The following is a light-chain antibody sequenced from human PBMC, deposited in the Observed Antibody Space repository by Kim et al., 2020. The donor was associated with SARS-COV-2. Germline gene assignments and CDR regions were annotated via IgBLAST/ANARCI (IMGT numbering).Light chain of an antibody. CDR3: AAWDGSLNGVV. V-gene: IGLV1-44*01. CDR1: SSNIGSKS. J-gene: IGLJ2*01. Sequence: QSVLTQPPSASGTPGQRVTIPCSGSSSNIGSKSVSWYQQLPGAAPKLLIYDNSQRPSGVPDRFSGSKSGTSASLAISGLQSEDEADYYCAAWDGSLNGVVFGGGTKVTVL. CDR2: DNS.